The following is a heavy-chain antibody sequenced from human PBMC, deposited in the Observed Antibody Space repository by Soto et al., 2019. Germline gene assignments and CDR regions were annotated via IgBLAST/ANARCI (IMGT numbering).Heavy chain of an antibody. CDR2: IYYSGST. CDR1: GGSISSGGYY. J-gene: IGHJ5*02. V-gene: IGHV4-31*03. CDR3: ARVGGINWFDP. Sequence: QVQLQESGPGLVKPSQTLSLTCTVSGGSISSGGYYWSWIRQHPGKGLEWIGYIYYSGSTYYNPSRKSRVTISLDTSQTQFSLKLSSVTAADTAVYYCARVGGINWFDPWGQGTLVTVSS. D-gene: IGHD1-20*01.